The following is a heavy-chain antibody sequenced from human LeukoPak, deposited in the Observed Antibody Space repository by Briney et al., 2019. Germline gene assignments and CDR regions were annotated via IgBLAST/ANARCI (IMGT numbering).Heavy chain of an antibody. J-gene: IGHJ4*02. Sequence: SQTLSLTCAISGDSVSSNSAAWNWLRQSPSRGLEWLGRTYYRSKWYNDYAVSVKSRITINPDTSKNQFSLQLNSVTPEDTAVYYCARGLYSSGDGIDYWGQGTLVTVSS. D-gene: IGHD6-19*01. CDR3: ARGLYSSGDGIDY. CDR1: GDSVSSNSAA. CDR2: TYYRSKWYN. V-gene: IGHV6-1*01.